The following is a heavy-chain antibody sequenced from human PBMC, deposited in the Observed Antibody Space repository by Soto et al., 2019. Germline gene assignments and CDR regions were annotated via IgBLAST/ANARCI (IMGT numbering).Heavy chain of an antibody. D-gene: IGHD3-3*01. CDR1: GYSFTSYC. CDR3: AREASVRTAYYDFWSGPYGMDV. CDR2: IDPSDSYT. J-gene: IGHJ6*02. Sequence: GESLKISCKGSGYSFTSYCIIWVRQMPGKGLECMGRIDPSDSYTNYSPSFQGHVTISADKSISTAYLQWSSLKASDTAMYYCAREASVRTAYYDFWSGPYGMDVWGQATTVTVS. V-gene: IGHV5-10-1*01.